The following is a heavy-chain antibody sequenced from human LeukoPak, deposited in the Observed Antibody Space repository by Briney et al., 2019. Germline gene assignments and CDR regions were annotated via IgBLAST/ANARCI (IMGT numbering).Heavy chain of an antibody. CDR3: ARRYSSSWFQANYFDY. CDR2: ISGSGGST. CDR1: GSTFSSYA. D-gene: IGHD6-13*01. V-gene: IGHV3-23*01. J-gene: IGHJ4*02. Sequence: GSLRLSCAASGSTFSSYAMSWVRQAPGKGLEWVSAISGSGGSTYYADSVKGRFTISRDNSKNTLYLQMNSLRAEDTAVYYCARRYSSSWFQANYFDYWGQGTLVTVSS.